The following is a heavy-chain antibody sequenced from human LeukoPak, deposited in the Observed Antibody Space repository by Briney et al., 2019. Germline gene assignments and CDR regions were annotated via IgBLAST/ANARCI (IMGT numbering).Heavy chain of an antibody. CDR2: ISGSGGST. Sequence: GGSLRLSCAASGFTFSSYAMSWVRQAPGKGLEWVSAISGSGGSTYYADSVKGRFTISRDNSKNTLYLQMNSLRAEDTAVYYCAKDLQKRGYSYGLGSGNDYWGQGTLVTVSS. CDR3: AKDLQKRGYSYGLGSGNDY. V-gene: IGHV3-23*01. CDR1: GFTFSSYA. J-gene: IGHJ4*02. D-gene: IGHD5-18*01.